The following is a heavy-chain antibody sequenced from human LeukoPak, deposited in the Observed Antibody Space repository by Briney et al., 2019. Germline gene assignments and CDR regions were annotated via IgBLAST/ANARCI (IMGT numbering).Heavy chain of an antibody. V-gene: IGHV4-30-2*01. CDR1: GGSISSGGYY. Sequence: SETLSLTCTVSGGSISSGGYYWSWIRQPPGKGLEWIGYIYHSGSTYYNPSLKSRVTISVDRSKNQFSLKLSSVTAADTAVYYCARPPIWGWPSFAYWGQGTLVTV. CDR3: ARPPIWGWPSFAY. D-gene: IGHD3-16*01. J-gene: IGHJ4*02. CDR2: IYHSGST.